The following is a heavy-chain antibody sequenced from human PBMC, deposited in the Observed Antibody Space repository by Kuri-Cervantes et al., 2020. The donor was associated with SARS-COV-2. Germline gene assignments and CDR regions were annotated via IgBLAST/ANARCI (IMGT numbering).Heavy chain of an antibody. CDR2: IYYRGST. CDR3: ARGVYDFWSGDLMSYYYYMDV. Sequence: SETLSLTCAFYSDSFSGYYWSWIRQPPGKGLEWSGYIYYRGSTNYNPSLKSRVTISVDTSKNQFSLKLSSVTAADTAVYYCARGVYDFWSGDLMSYYYYMDVWGKGTTVTVSS. J-gene: IGHJ6*03. CDR1: SDSFSGYY. V-gene: IGHV4-59*01. D-gene: IGHD3-3*01.